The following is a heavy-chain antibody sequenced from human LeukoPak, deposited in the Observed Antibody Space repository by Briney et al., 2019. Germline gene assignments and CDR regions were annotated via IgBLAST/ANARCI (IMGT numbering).Heavy chain of an antibody. CDR3: ARRSSSWDCFDY. J-gene: IGHJ4*02. D-gene: IGHD6-13*01. Sequence: SETLSLTCTVSGGSINSHNYYWGWIRQPPGKRLEWVGSIYYSGSTYYNPSLESRVTISVDTSKNQSSLKLSSVTAADTAMYYCARRSSSWDCFDYWGQGTLVTVSS. V-gene: IGHV4-39*01. CDR1: GGSINSHNYY. CDR2: IYYSGST.